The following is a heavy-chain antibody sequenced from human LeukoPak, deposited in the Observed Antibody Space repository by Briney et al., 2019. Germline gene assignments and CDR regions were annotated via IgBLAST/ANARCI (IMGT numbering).Heavy chain of an antibody. D-gene: IGHD2-2*01. CDR1: GFTFITYE. J-gene: IGHJ3*01. Sequence: GGSLRVSCVASGFTFITYEMHWVRQAPGKGREWVAVISHEGNDQYYVDSVKGRFTISRDNSKNALYLQMNSLRLEDTAVYYCARDRDCSRTSCFNAFDVWGQGTMAIVSS. CDR2: ISHEGNDQ. CDR3: ARDRDCSRTSCFNAFDV. V-gene: IGHV3-30*04.